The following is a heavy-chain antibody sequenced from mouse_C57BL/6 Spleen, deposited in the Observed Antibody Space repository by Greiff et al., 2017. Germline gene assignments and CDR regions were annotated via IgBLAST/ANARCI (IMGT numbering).Heavy chain of an antibody. CDR2: IDPSDSET. J-gene: IGHJ4*01. Sequence: QVQLQQPGAELVRPGSSVTLSCKASGYTFTSYWMHWVKQRPIQGLEWIGNIDPSDSETHYNQKFKDKATLTVDKSSSTAYMQHSSLTCEDSAVYYCARFGSSYHYDARDYWGQGTSVTVSS. CDR1: GYTFTSYW. V-gene: IGHV1-52*01. CDR3: ARFGSSYHYDARDY. D-gene: IGHD1-1*01.